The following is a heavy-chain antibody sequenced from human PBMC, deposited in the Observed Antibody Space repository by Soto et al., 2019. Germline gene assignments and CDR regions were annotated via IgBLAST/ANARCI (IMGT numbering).Heavy chain of an antibody. Sequence: GGSLRLSCAASGFTFSPYSMVWVRQAPGKGLEWLSYITTSSSIIHYAASVKGRFTISRDDSKNSLYLQMNSLKTEDTAVYYCAAQAYSSSGAWFDPWGQGTLVTVSS. D-gene: IGHD6-6*01. CDR1: GFTFSPYS. CDR3: AAQAYSSSGAWFDP. V-gene: IGHV3-48*01. J-gene: IGHJ5*02. CDR2: ITTSSSII.